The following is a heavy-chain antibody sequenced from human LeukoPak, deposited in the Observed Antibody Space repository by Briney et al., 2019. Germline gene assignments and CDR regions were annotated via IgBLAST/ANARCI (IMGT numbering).Heavy chain of an antibody. CDR1: GFRFDDYA. Sequence: GGSLRLSCAASGFRFDDYALHSVRQAPGKGLEWVAVISPDGSNKYYADSVNGRFTISRDNSKSTLYLQMNTLTVEDTAICDGSTEGGVYLPFADWGQGTRVTVSS. CDR2: ISPDGSNK. J-gene: IGHJ4*02. V-gene: IGHV3-30*04. CDR3: STEGGVYLPFAD. D-gene: IGHD2-8*01.